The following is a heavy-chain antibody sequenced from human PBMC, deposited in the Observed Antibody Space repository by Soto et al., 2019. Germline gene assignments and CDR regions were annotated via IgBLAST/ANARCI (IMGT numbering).Heavy chain of an antibody. CDR1: GFSFSRST. V-gene: IGHV3-21*04. Sequence: EVRLVESGGGLVKPGGSLRLSCAASGFSFSRSTMNWVRQAPGKGLEWVSSISGSSRDIYYADSVKGRFTVSRNTAKNSLYLQMTRLRAEDTALYYCAIDPFGGGDSDWFDPWGQGTLVTVSS. D-gene: IGHD2-21*02. J-gene: IGHJ5*02. CDR2: ISGSSRDI. CDR3: AIDPFGGGDSDWFDP.